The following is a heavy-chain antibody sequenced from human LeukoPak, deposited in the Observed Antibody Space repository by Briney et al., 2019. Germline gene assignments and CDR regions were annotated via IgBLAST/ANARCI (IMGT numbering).Heavy chain of an antibody. Sequence: GGSLRLSCAASGFTFSDYCMNWVRQAPGKGLEWVSSISSSSSYIYYADSVKGRFTISRDNAKNSLYLQMNSLRAEDTAVYYCARVEYYGSGSYRGHPFDYWGQGTLVTVSS. CDR3: ARVEYYGSGSYRGHPFDY. J-gene: IGHJ4*02. V-gene: IGHV3-21*01. CDR2: ISSSSSYI. D-gene: IGHD3-10*01. CDR1: GFTFSDYC.